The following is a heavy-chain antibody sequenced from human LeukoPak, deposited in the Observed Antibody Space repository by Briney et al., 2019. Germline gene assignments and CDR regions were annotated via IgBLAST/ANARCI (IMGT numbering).Heavy chain of an antibody. CDR2: IYYSGST. J-gene: IGHJ4*02. Sequence: SETLSLTCTVSGGSISSSSYYWGWIRQPPGKGLEWIGSIYYSGSTYYNPSLKSRVTISVDTSKNQFSLKLSSVTAADTAVYYCASSDHYDSSGYYFSWGQGTLVTVSS. D-gene: IGHD3-22*01. CDR1: GGSISSSSYY. V-gene: IGHV4-39*01. CDR3: ASSDHYDSSGYYFS.